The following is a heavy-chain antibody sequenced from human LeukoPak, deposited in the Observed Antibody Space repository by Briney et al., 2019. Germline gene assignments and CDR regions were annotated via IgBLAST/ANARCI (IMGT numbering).Heavy chain of an antibody. D-gene: IGHD1-7*01. CDR1: GFTVSSNY. J-gene: IGHJ4*02. V-gene: IGHV3-66*02. Sequence: GGSLRLSCAASGFTVSSNYMSWVRQAPGKGLEWVSVIYSGGSTYYADSVKGRFTISRDNSKNTLYLQMTGLRAEDTAVYYCARAITGTTMVVDYWGQGTLVTVSS. CDR3: ARAITGTTMVVDY. CDR2: IYSGGST.